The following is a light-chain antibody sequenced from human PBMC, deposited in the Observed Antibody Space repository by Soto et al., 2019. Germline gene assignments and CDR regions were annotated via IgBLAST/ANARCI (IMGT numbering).Light chain of an antibody. CDR2: LGS. CDR1: QILLHDNGKNY. CDR3: MHALQTPIT. Sequence: ILMTQTTFSLPFTHGEPASISCRARQILLHDNGKNYMDWYVQKPGQSPQLLTYLGSNRASGVPDRFSGSGSGTDFTLKISRVEAEDVGVYYCMHALQTPITFGQGTRLEIK. V-gene: IGKV2-28*01. J-gene: IGKJ5*01.